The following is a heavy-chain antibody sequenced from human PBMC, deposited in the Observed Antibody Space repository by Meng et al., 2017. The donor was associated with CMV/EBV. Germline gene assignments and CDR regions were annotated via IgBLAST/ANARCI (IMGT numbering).Heavy chain of an antibody. Sequence: GGSLRLSCAASGFTVSSNYMSWVRQAPGKGLEWVSYISSSGSTIYYADSVKGRFTISRDNAKNSLYLQMNSLRAEDTAVYYCERGSNYRYFDYWGQGTLVTVSS. V-gene: IGHV3-11*04. D-gene: IGHD4-11*01. CDR3: ERGSNYRYFDY. J-gene: IGHJ4*02. CDR1: GFTVSSNY. CDR2: ISSSGSTI.